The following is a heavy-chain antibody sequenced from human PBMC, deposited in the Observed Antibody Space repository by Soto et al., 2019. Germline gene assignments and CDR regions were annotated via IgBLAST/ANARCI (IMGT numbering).Heavy chain of an antibody. V-gene: IGHV4-59*08. CDR2: IYYSGST. CDR3: ARQGTYYDYIWGFDP. D-gene: IGHD3-16*01. CDR1: GGSISSYY. Sequence: QVQLQESGPGLVKPSETLSLTCTVSGGSISSYYWSWIRQPPGKGLEWIGYIYYSGSTNVNPSLKSRVTISVDTSKNQFSLKLSSVTAADTAVYYCARQGTYYDYIWGFDPWGQGTLVTVSS. J-gene: IGHJ5*02.